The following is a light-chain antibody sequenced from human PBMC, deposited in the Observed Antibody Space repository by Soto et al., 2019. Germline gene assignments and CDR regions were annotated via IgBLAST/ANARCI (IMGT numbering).Light chain of an antibody. CDR3: SSYRTSSTVD. V-gene: IGLV2-14*01. Sequence: QSALTQPASVSGSPGQSITISCTGTSTDVGGYKYVSWYQQHPGKAPKLIIYEVSNRPSGISHRFSGSKSGNTASLTISGLQAEDEADYYCSSYRTSSTVDFGGGIKLTVL. CDR1: STDVGGYKY. CDR2: EVS. J-gene: IGLJ2*01.